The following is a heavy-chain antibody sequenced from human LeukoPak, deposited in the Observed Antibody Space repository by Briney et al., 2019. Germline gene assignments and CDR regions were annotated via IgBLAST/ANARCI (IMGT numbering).Heavy chain of an antibody. CDR3: ARGRVPNNDYYYYMNV. D-gene: IGHD2-2*01. Sequence: ASVKVSCKASGYTFTSYGISWVRQAPGQGLEWMGLISAYNGNTNYAQKLQGRVTMTTDTSTSTAYMELRSLGSDDTAVYYCARGRVPNNDYYYYMNVWGKGTTVTVSS. J-gene: IGHJ6*03. V-gene: IGHV1-18*01. CDR2: ISAYNGNT. CDR1: GYTFTSYG.